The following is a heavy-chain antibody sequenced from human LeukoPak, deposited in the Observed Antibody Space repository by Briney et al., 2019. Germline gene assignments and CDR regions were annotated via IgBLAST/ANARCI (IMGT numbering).Heavy chain of an antibody. J-gene: IGHJ4*02. Sequence: ASVKVSCKASGYTFTSYGISWVRQAPGQGLEWMGWISAYNGNRNYAQKLQGRVTMTTDASTSTAYMELGSLRSDDTAVYYCARGSAARGNFDYWGQGTLVTVSS. D-gene: IGHD6-6*01. CDR1: GYTFTSYG. CDR3: ARGSAARGNFDY. CDR2: ISAYNGNR. V-gene: IGHV1-18*01.